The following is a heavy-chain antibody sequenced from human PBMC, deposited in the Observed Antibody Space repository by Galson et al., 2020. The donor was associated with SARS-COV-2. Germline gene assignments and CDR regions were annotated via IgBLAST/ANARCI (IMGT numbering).Heavy chain of an antibody. D-gene: IGHD2-15*01. CDR3: AREFGLQVVVAARYYYGMDV. V-gene: IGHV3-7*01. Sequence: QLGESLKISCAASGFTFSSYWMSWVRQAPGKGLEWVANIKQDGSEKYYVDSVKGRFTISRDNAKNSLYLQMNSLRAEDTAVYYCAREFGLQVVVAARYYYGMDVWGQGTTVTVSS. J-gene: IGHJ6*02. CDR1: GFTFSSYW. CDR2: IKQDGSEK.